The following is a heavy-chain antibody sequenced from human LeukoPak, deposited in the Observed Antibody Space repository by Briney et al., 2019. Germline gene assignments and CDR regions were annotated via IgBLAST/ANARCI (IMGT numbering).Heavy chain of an antibody. Sequence: GGSLRLSCAASGFTFDDYAMHWVRQAPGKGLEWVSGISWNSGSIGYADSVKGRFTISRDNAKNSLYLQMNSLRAEDTAVYYCARDPLGDILTGYWDSDGMDVWGQGTTVTVSS. CDR2: ISWNSGSI. CDR1: GFTFDDYA. CDR3: ARDPLGDILTGYWDSDGMDV. V-gene: IGHV3-9*01. D-gene: IGHD3-9*01. J-gene: IGHJ6*02.